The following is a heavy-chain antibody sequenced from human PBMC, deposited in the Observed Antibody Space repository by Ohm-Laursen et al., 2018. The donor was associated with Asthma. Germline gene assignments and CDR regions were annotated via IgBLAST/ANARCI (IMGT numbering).Heavy chain of an antibody. CDR2: IITIFGTE. D-gene: IGHD1-26*01. J-gene: IGHJ5*02. CDR1: GGTFSSSA. V-gene: IGHV1-69*13. Sequence: GATVKLSCKASGGTFSSSAISWVRQAPGQGLEWMGGIITIFGTENYAQKLQGRVTITADESTSTAYIELSSLRSEDTAVYYCARSPNSGSYLNWFDPWGQGTLVPVSS. CDR3: ARSPNSGSYLNWFDP.